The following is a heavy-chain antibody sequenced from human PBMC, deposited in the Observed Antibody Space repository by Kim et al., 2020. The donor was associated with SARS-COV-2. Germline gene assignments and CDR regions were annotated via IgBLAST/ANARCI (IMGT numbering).Heavy chain of an antibody. CDR3: ARSTLNYYGSGSPLPEPYYYYYGMDV. J-gene: IGHJ6*02. Sequence: SVKVSCKASGGTFSSYAISWVRQAPGQGLEWMGGIIPIFGTANYAQKFQGRVTITADESTSTAYMELSSLRSEDTAVYYCARSTLNYYGSGSPLPEPYYYYYGMDVWGQGTTVTVSS. CDR1: GGTFSSYA. CDR2: IIPIFGTA. D-gene: IGHD3-10*01. V-gene: IGHV1-69*13.